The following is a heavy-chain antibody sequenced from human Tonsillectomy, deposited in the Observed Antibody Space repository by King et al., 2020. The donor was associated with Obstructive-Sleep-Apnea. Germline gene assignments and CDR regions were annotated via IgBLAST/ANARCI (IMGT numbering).Heavy chain of an antibody. Sequence: VQLVESGGGLVQPGGSLRLSCAASGFTFTSYWMHWVRQAPGKGLVWVSRINTDGNGSDYADSVKVRFTISSDNAKNTLYLQMNSLRAEDTAVYYCARESSSGGRYFDYWGQGTLVTVSS. J-gene: IGHJ4*02. V-gene: IGHV3-74*01. CDR2: INTDGNGS. CDR1: GFTFTSYW. CDR3: ARESSSGGRYFDY. D-gene: IGHD6-19*01.